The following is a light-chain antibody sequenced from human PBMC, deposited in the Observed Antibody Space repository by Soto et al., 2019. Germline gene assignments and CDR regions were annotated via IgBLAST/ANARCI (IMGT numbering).Light chain of an antibody. CDR1: SSDVGAYNY. J-gene: IGLJ3*02. CDR3: SLFASSNTWV. Sequence: QSALTQPPSASGSPGQSVTISCTGTSSDVGAYNYVSWYQQHAGKAPKLVIYEVTKRPSGVPDRFSGSKSANTASLTVSGLQAEDEADYYCSLFASSNTWVFGGGTKVNVL. CDR2: EVT. V-gene: IGLV2-8*01.